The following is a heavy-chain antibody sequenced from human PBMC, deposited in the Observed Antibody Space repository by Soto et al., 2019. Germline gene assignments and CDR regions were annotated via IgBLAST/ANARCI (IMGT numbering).Heavy chain of an antibody. Sequence: PGGSLRLSCAASGFTFSSYEMNWVRQAPGKGLEWVSYISSSGSTIYYADSVKGRFTISRDNAKNSLYLQMNSLRAEDTAVYYCARDGYSSSWYTGMAYYYYYGMDVWGQRTTVSVSS. V-gene: IGHV3-48*03. J-gene: IGHJ6*02. CDR1: GFTFSSYE. CDR3: ARDGYSSSWYTGMAYYYYYGMDV. CDR2: ISSSGSTI. D-gene: IGHD6-13*01.